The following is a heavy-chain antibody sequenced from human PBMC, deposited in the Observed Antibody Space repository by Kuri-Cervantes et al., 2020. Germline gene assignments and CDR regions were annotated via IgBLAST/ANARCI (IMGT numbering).Heavy chain of an antibody. V-gene: IGHV4-59*08. D-gene: IGHD6-13*01. CDR1: GDSMNNYG. Sequence: SETLSLTCSVSGDSMNNYGWSWIRQAPGRGLEWIGRIYYSGSTDYNPSLRSRVTISLDTSKSQFSLKLSSVTAADTAVYYCARLGIIAAAGIYWGQGTLVTVSS. J-gene: IGHJ4*02. CDR2: IYYSGST. CDR3: ARLGIIAAAGIY.